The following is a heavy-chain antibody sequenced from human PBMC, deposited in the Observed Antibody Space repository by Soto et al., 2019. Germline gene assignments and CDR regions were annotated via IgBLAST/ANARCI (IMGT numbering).Heavy chain of an antibody. J-gene: IGHJ5*02. CDR1: GYTFTAHW. V-gene: IGHV5-51*01. CDR2: IYPGDSDT. Sequence: GESLKISCQGSGYTFTAHWIAWVRQMPGKGLEWMGIIYPGDSDTRYSPSFQGLVTISVDKSISTAYLQWSSLKASDTATYYCARFWYGSGNRNHWFDPWGQGTLVTVSS. CDR3: ARFWYGSGNRNHWFDP. D-gene: IGHD3-10*01.